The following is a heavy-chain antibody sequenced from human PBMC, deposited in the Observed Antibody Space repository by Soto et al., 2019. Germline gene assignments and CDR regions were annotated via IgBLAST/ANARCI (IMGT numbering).Heavy chain of an antibody. D-gene: IGHD1-26*01. Sequence: SVKLGCGISRHPLPGYYLHWARQAPGRGREWIGWINPKTGGTTYAQKFQGRVTITRDTSASTAYMDLSSLRYEDTAVYCFGGCAELLAFDLRGHGSLVTVSS. V-gene: IGHV1-2*02. CDR1: RHPLPGYY. CDR3: GGCAELLAFDL. J-gene: IGHJ4*01. CDR2: INPKTGGT.